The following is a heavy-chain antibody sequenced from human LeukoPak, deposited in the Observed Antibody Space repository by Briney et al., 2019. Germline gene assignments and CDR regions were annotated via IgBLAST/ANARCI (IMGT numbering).Heavy chain of an antibody. D-gene: IGHD1-14*01. CDR3: ARAVDVAEY. J-gene: IGHJ4*02. Sequence: PGGSLRLSCVASGFIFTDHWMSWVRQAPGKGLDWVANIKEDESAKFYADSVRGRFTISRDNAKNSVYLEMNNLRIEDTGVYYCARAVDVAEYWGRGTLVTVSS. CDR2: IKEDESAK. CDR1: GFIFTDHW. V-gene: IGHV3-7*01.